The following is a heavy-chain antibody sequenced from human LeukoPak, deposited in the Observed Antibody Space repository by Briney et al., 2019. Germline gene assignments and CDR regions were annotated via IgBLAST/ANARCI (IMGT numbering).Heavy chain of an antibody. CDR3: VKDETYYGSGSYYNGFDY. CDR1: GFTFSSYA. Sequence: PGGSLRLSCSASGFTFSSYAMHWVRQAPGKGLEYVSAISSNGGSTYYADSVKGRFTISRDNSKNTLYLQMSSLRAEDTAVYYCVKDETYYGSGSYYNGFDYRGQGTLVTVSS. D-gene: IGHD3-10*01. J-gene: IGHJ4*02. V-gene: IGHV3-64D*06. CDR2: ISSNGGST.